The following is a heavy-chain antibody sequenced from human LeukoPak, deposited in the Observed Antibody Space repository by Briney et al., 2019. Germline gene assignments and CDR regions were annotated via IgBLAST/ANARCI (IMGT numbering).Heavy chain of an antibody. CDR2: INPNSGGT. Sequence: ASVKVSCKASGYTFTGYYMHWVRQAPGQGLEWMGWINPNSGGTNYAQKFQGRVTMTRDTSISTAYMELSRLRSDATAVYYCAIAAAGMAGYYFDYWGQGTLVTVSS. V-gene: IGHV1-2*02. J-gene: IGHJ4*02. D-gene: IGHD6-13*01. CDR1: GYTFTGYY. CDR3: AIAAAGMAGYYFDY.